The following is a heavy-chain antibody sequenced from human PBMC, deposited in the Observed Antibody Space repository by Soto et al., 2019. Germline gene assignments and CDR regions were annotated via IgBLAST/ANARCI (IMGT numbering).Heavy chain of an antibody. CDR2: INAYNGNT. D-gene: IGHD2-2*02. V-gene: IGHV1-18*04. J-gene: IGHJ6*02. CDR1: GYTFTSYG. Sequence: ASVKVSCKASGYTFTSYGISWVRQAPGQGLEWMGWINAYNGNTNYAQKLQGRVTMTTDTSTSTAYMELRSLRSDDTAVYYCARGYCSSTSCYTYYYYGMDVWGQGTTVTVSS. CDR3: ARGYCSSTSCYTYYYYGMDV.